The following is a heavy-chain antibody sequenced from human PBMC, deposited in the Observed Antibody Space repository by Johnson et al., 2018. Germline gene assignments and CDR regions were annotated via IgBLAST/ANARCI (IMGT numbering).Heavy chain of an antibody. CDR1: GFTFDDYA. CDR3: AKDMRPIPVAGTDAFDI. CDR2: ISWNRGSI. Sequence: VQLVQSGGGLVQPGRSLRLSCAASGFTFDDYAMHWVRQAPGKGLEWVSGISWNRGSIGYADSVKGRFTISRDNAKNSLYLQMNRLRAEDTALYSCAKDMRPIPVAGTDAFDIWGQGTMVTVSS. D-gene: IGHD6-19*01. J-gene: IGHJ3*02. V-gene: IGHV3-9*01.